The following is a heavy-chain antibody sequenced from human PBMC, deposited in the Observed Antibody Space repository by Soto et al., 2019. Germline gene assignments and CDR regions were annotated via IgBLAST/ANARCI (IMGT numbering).Heavy chain of an antibody. CDR1: GYTFTIYG. CDR3: ARALGYSGYAGMDV. J-gene: IGHJ6*02. V-gene: IGHV1-18*01. D-gene: IGHD5-12*01. CDR2: ISPDNGNT. Sequence: ASVKVSCKASGYTFTIYGINWVRPAAGQGLEWMGWISPDNGNTNYAQKLQGRVTMTTDTSTSTAYMELRSLRSDDTAVYYCARALGYSGYAGMDVWGQGTTVTVSS.